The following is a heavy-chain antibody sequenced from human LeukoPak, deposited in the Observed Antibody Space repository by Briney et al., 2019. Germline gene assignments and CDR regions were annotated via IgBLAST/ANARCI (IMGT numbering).Heavy chain of an antibody. D-gene: IGHD3-10*01. Sequence: GASVKVSCTASGYTFTTYAIHWVRQAPGQRFEWMGWINAGNGNTKYSQKVQGRITITRDTSASTAYMELSSLTSEDTAVYFCARVGSGTALDYWGQGTLVSVSS. J-gene: IGHJ4*02. CDR1: GYTFTTYA. CDR3: ARVGSGTALDY. CDR2: INAGNGNT. V-gene: IGHV1-3*01.